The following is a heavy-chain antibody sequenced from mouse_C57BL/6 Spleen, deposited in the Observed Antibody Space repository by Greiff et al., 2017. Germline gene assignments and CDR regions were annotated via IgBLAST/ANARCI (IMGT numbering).Heavy chain of an antibody. J-gene: IGHJ3*01. Sequence: QVQLQQPGAELVMPGASVKLSCKASGYTFTSYWMHWVKQRPGQGLEWIGEIDPSDSYTNYNQKFKGKSTLTVDKSSSTAYMQLSSLTSEDSAVYYCASPLDCGSSHVGFAYWGQGTLVTVSA. CDR3: ASPLDCGSSHVGFAY. V-gene: IGHV1-69*01. CDR1: GYTFTSYW. CDR2: IDPSDSYT. D-gene: IGHD1-1*01.